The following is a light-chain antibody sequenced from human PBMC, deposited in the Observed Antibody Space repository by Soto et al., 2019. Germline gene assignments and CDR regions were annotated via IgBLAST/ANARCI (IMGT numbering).Light chain of an antibody. CDR1: QSVTSSN. J-gene: IGKJ1*01. Sequence: DTVLTQSPDTLSLSPGERATLSCRASQSVTSSNFAWYQQKPGQAPRLLIYDASIRATGIPDRFSGRGSETDFTLTISSLQSEDFAVYYCQQYNNWSLTFGQGTKVDIK. CDR2: DAS. CDR3: QQYNNWSLT. V-gene: IGKV3D-20*02.